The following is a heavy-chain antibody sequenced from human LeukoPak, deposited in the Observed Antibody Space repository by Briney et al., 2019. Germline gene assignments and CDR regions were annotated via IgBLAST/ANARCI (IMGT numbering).Heavy chain of an antibody. Sequence: AGGSLRLSCAASGFTFSSYGMSWVRQAPGKGLEWVSAISGSGGSTFYADSVKGRFTISRDNSKNTLYLQMNSLRAEDTAVYYCAKNPPLASRVVVIFFDYWGQGTLVTVSS. CDR3: AKNPPLASRVVVIFFDY. CDR1: GFTFSSYG. V-gene: IGHV3-23*01. J-gene: IGHJ4*02. CDR2: ISGSGGST. D-gene: IGHD3-22*01.